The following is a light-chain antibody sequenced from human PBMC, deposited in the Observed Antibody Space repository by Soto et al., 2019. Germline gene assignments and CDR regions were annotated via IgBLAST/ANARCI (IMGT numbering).Light chain of an antibody. J-gene: IGLJ1*01. CDR3: TSFTSKSTYV. Sequence: QSVLAQPASVSGSPGQSITISCTGTSSDVGGYNFVSWYKQHPGKAPKFIIYQVSHRPSGVSSRFSGSKSGNTASLNISGLRTEHEADYYCTSFTSKSTYVFGTGTKVTV. CDR2: QVS. CDR1: SSDVGGYNF. V-gene: IGLV2-14*01.